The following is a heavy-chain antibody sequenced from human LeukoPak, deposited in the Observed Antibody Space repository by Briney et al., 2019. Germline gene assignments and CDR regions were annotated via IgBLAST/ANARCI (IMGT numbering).Heavy chain of an antibody. CDR3: ARTIDYGDSNDAFDI. CDR1: GYSFTSYW. Sequence: GESLKISCKGSGYSFTSYWIAWVRQMPGKGLEWMGIIYPGDSDTRYSPSFQGQVTISADKSISTAYLQWSSLKASDTAMYYCARTIDYGDSNDAFDIWGQGTMVTVSS. V-gene: IGHV5-51*01. J-gene: IGHJ3*02. D-gene: IGHD4-17*01. CDR2: IYPGDSDT.